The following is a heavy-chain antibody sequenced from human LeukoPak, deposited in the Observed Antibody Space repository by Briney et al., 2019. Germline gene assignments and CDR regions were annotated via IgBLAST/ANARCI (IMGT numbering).Heavy chain of an antibody. J-gene: IGHJ3*02. D-gene: IGHD3-22*01. CDR1: EFTFSSYV. CDR3: ARAQADYYDKSDAFDI. CDR2: IQYDGSNK. Sequence: PGGSLRLSCAASEFTFSSYVMHWVRQAPGKGLEWVAFIQYDGSNKYYVDSVKGRFTISRDNAKNSLYLQMNSLRAEDTAVYYCARAQADYYDKSDAFDIWGQGTMVTVSS. V-gene: IGHV3-30*02.